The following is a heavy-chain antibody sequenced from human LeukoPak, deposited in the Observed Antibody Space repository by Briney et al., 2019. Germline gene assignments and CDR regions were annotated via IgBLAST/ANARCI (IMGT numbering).Heavy chain of an antibody. CDR3: ARDPGYWQDGYNRDLGIDY. Sequence: ASVKVSCKASGYTFTGYYMHWVRQAPGQGLKWMGRINPNSGGTNYAQKFQGRVTMTRDTSTSTAYMELSRLRSDDTAVYYCARDPGYWQDGYNRDLGIDYWGQGTLVTVSS. V-gene: IGHV1-2*06. CDR1: GYTFTGYY. D-gene: IGHD5-24*01. J-gene: IGHJ4*02. CDR2: INPNSGGT.